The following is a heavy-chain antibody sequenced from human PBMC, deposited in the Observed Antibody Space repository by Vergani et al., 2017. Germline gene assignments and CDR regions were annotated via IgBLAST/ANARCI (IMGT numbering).Heavy chain of an antibody. Sequence: QVQLVQSGGEVKKAGASVKVSCQASGYNSSSYAITWVRQAPGEGLEWMGHITVYNGDTTYAQKFQGRVTMTTDTSTSTGYMDLRGLRSEDTAVYYCARDHRQLATTYYYYGMDVWGQGTTVTVSS. CDR3: ARDHRQLATTYYYYGMDV. D-gene: IGHD6-13*01. CDR2: ITVYNGDT. J-gene: IGHJ6*02. CDR1: GYNSSSYA. V-gene: IGHV1-18*01.